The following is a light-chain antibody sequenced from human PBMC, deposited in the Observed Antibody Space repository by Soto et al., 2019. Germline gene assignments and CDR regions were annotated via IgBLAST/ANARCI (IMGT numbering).Light chain of an antibody. CDR3: STYSTSSTPLYV. Sequence: QSALTQPASVSGSPGQSITISCTGTSSDVGGYNYVSWYQQHPGKAPKLMIYDVSNRPSGVSNRFSGSKSGNTASLTISGLQAEDDDAYYCSTYSTSSTPLYVFGTGTKLTVL. V-gene: IGLV2-14*01. CDR2: DVS. J-gene: IGLJ1*01. CDR1: SSDVGGYNY.